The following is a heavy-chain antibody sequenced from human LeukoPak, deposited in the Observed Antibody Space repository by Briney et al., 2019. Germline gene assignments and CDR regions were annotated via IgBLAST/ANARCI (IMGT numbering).Heavy chain of an antibody. Sequence: PGGSLRLSCAASGFTFSSYWMSWVRQAPGKGLEWVANIKQDGSEKYYVDSVKVRFTISRDNAKNSPYLQMNSLRAEDTAVYYCAGIGYYDSSGYYYSYPYYFDYWGQGTLVTVSS. CDR2: IKQDGSEK. J-gene: IGHJ4*02. V-gene: IGHV3-7*01. D-gene: IGHD3-22*01. CDR1: GFTFSSYW. CDR3: AGIGYYDSSGYYYSYPYYFDY.